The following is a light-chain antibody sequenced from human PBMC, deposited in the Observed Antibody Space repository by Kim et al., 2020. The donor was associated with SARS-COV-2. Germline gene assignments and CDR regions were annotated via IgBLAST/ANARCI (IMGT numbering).Light chain of an antibody. CDR3: QQYNNWPPMYT. CDR2: GAS. CDR1: QSVSSN. Sequence: EIVMTQSPATLSVSPGERATLSCRASQSVSSNLAWYQQKPGQAPRLLTYGASTRATGIPARFSGSGSGTEFTLTISSLQSEDSAVYYCQQYNNWPPMYTFGQGTKLEI. J-gene: IGKJ2*01. V-gene: IGKV3-15*01.